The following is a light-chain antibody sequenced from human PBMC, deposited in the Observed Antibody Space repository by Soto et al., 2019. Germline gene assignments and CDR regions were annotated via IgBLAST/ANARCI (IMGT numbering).Light chain of an antibody. Sequence: QSALTQPASLSGSPGQSITISCTWTSSDIGGYNYVSWYQQHAGKAPKLMIHDVSNRPSGVSNRFSGSKSGNTASLTISGLQAEDEADYYCSSYRASSTTHYVFGTGTKVTVL. J-gene: IGLJ1*01. V-gene: IGLV2-14*03. CDR1: SSDIGGYNY. CDR2: DVS. CDR3: SSYRASSTTHYV.